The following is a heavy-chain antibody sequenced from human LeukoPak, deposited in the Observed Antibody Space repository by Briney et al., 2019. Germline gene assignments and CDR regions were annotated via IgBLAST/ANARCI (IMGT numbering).Heavy chain of an antibody. CDR2: INSDGGST. CDR1: GFTFSDYW. D-gene: IGHD6-19*01. CDR3: ARDSRSSGWYWHAFDI. J-gene: IGHJ3*02. Sequence: PGGSLRLSCAASGFTFSDYWMHWVRQAPGKGLVWVSRINSDGGSTNYADSVEGRFTVSRDNAKNTLYLEMNSLRAEDTAIYYCARDSRSSGWYWHAFDIWGQGTVVTVSS. V-gene: IGHV3-74*01.